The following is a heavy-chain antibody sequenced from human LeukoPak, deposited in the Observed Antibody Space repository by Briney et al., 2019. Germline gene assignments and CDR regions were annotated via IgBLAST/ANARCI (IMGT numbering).Heavy chain of an antibody. D-gene: IGHD6-19*01. CDR2: MHYSGDS. CDR1: GGSISSFF. CDR3: ASLYSSGPDY. Sequence: PSETLSLTCTVSGGSISSFFWSWIRQPPGKGLEWIGSMHYSGDSKYNPSLKSRVSLSIDTSKQQFSLRLSSVTAADTAVYYCASLYSSGPDYWGQGTLVTVSS. J-gene: IGHJ4*02. V-gene: IGHV4-59*01.